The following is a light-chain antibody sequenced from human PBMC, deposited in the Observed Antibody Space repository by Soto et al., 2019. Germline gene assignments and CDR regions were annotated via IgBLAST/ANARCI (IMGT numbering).Light chain of an antibody. CDR1: QSISSY. J-gene: IGKJ2*02. CDR3: HQSYSTLCT. Sequence: DIQMTQSPSSLSASVGDRVTITCRASQSISSYLNWYQQKPGKAPNLLIYAASSLQSGVPSRFSGSGSGTDFTRTISSLHTEDFATDYCHQSYSTLCTFGQGTKLEIK. V-gene: IGKV1-39*01. CDR2: AAS.